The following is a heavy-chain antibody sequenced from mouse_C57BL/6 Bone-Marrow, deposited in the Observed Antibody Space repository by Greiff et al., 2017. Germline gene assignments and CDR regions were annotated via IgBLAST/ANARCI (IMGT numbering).Heavy chain of an antibody. V-gene: IGHV1-82*01. D-gene: IGHD1-1*01. CDR3: ARGYYRAIDY. Sequence: QVQLQQSGPELVKPGASVKISCKASGYAFSSSWMNWVKQRPGKGLEWIGRIYPGDGDTNYNGKFKGKATLTADKSSSTAYMQLSSLTSEDSAVYFCARGYYRAIDYWCQGTSVTVSS. CDR1: GYAFSSSW. J-gene: IGHJ4*01. CDR2: IYPGDGDT.